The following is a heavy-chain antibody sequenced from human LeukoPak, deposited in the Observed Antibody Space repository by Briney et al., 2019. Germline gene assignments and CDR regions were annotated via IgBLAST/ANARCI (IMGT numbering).Heavy chain of an antibody. V-gene: IGHV3-21*01. D-gene: IGHD1-1*01. CDR3: ARRNWIDFNYHYYFMDV. CDR1: GFTFSSYS. Sequence: PGGSLRLSCAASGFTFSSYSMNWVRQAPGEGLEWASSISSSSSYIYYADSVKGRFTISRDNAKNSLYLQMNSLRAEDTAVYYCARRNWIDFNYHYYFMDVWGKGTTVTVSS. CDR2: ISSSSSYI. J-gene: IGHJ6*03.